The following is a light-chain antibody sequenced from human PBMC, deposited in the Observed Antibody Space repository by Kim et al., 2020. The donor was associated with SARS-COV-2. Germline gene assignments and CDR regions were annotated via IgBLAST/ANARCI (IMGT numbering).Light chain of an antibody. V-gene: IGLV1-44*01. CDR2: DNN. CDR3: AAWDDSLNGYV. Sequence: QSVLTQPPSASGTPGQMVTISCSGSSSNIGSNPVNWYQQLPETAPKLLIYDNNQRPSGVPDRFSGSKSGTSASLAISGLQSEDEADYYCAAWDDSLNGYVFGTGTKVTVL. J-gene: IGLJ1*01. CDR1: SSNIGSNP.